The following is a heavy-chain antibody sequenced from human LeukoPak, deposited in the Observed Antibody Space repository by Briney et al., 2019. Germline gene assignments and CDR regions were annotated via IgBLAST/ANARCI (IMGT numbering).Heavy chain of an antibody. CDR3: ARGFRGDNFDY. Sequence: SETLSLTCTVSGGSISSYYWSWIRQPPGKGLEWIGTMYHSGSTNYNPSLKSRVTISVDTSKNQFSLKLSSVTAADTAVYFCARGFRGDNFDYWGQGTLVTVSS. CDR1: GGSISSYY. D-gene: IGHD7-27*01. J-gene: IGHJ4*02. CDR2: MYHSGST. V-gene: IGHV4-59*08.